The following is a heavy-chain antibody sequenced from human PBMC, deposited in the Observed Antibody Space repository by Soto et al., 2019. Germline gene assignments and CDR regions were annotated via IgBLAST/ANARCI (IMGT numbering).Heavy chain of an antibody. V-gene: IGHV1-3*01. CDR1: GYTFTRYP. D-gene: IGHD6-19*01. Sequence: ASVKVSCKSSGYTFTRYPIHWVRQAPGQRLEWMGWVNAGNGNTKYSQKFQGRVTITRDTSASTAYMELSSLRSEDTAVYCCASDAVVVAGLSSYFDYWGQGTLVTVSS. J-gene: IGHJ4*02. CDR3: ASDAVVVAGLSSYFDY. CDR2: VNAGNGNT.